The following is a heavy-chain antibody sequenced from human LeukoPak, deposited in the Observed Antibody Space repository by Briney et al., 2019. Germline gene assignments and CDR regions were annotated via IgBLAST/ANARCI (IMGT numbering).Heavy chain of an antibody. CDR2: INRSGST. Sequence: SETLSLTCAVYGGSFSGYYWSWIRQPPGKGLEWIGEINRSGSTNYNPSLKSRVTISVDTSKNQFSLKLSSVTAADTAVYYCARGGSSIAAPYYFDYWGQGTLVTVSS. J-gene: IGHJ4*02. CDR3: ARGGSSIAAPYYFDY. V-gene: IGHV4-34*01. CDR1: GGSFSGYY. D-gene: IGHD6-6*01.